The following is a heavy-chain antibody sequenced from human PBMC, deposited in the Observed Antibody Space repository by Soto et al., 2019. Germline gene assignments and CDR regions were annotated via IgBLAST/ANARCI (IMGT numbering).Heavy chain of an antibody. J-gene: IGHJ4*02. CDR2: INPNSGNI. CDR1: GDTFTTYD. D-gene: IGHD3-10*01. CDR3: ARGRASGSYYHRDY. Sequence: ASVKVSCKASGDTFTTYDINWVRQATGHGLEWMGWINPNSGNIGYAQRFQGRVTMTRDTAIRTAYMEVSSLRSDDTAVYYCARGRASGSYYHRDYWGQGTLVTVSS. V-gene: IGHV1-8*01.